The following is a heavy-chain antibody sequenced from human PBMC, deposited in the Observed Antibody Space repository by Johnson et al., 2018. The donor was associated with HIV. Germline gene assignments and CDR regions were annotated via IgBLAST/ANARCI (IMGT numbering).Heavy chain of an antibody. CDR3: ARGQLWLLDDALDI. J-gene: IGHJ3*02. CDR2: VPADGDNK. V-gene: IGHV3-30*14. CDR1: EFTFSNYA. Sequence: QVQLVESGGGVVQPGRSLRLSCAASEFTFSNYAMHWVRQAPGKGLEWVAVVPADGDNKYYADSVKGRFTISRDNSKNTMYLQMNRLRAEDTAIYYCARGQLWLLDDALDIWGQGTMVTVSS. D-gene: IGHD5-18*01.